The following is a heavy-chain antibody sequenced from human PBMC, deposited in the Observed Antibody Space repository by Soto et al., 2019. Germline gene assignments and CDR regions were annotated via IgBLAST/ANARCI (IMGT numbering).Heavy chain of an antibody. Sequence: SVKVSCKASGGSLITNGITWLRQAPGQGLEWMGGISPIFGRTNYAQKFQGRVTIIADESTSTGYMELNSLKSEDTAVYYCARDYDYVWGLPGGMAVWGQGTTVTVSS. CDR1: GGSLITNG. D-gene: IGHD3-16*01. CDR2: ISPIFGRT. V-gene: IGHV1-69*13. J-gene: IGHJ6*02. CDR3: ARDYDYVWGLPGGMAV.